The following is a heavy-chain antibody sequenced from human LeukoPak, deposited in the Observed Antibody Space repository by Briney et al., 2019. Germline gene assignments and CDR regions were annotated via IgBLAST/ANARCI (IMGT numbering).Heavy chain of an antibody. D-gene: IGHD3-16*01. J-gene: IGHJ3*02. Sequence: ASVKVSCKASGYTFTGYYMHWVRQAPGQGLEWMGWINPNSGGTNYAQKFRGRVTMTRDTSISTAYMELSRLRSDDTAVYYCARDRPNYDYVWGSPLDAFDIWGQGTMVTVSS. CDR3: ARDRPNYDYVWGSPLDAFDI. V-gene: IGHV1-2*02. CDR2: INPNSGGT. CDR1: GYTFTGYY.